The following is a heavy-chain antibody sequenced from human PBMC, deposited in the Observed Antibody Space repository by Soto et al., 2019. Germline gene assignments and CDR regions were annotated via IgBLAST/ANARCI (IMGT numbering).Heavy chain of an antibody. CDR2: IIPIFGTA. CDR1: GGTFSSCA. D-gene: IGHD3-10*01. Sequence: SVKVSCKASGGTFSSCAISWVRQAPGQGLEWMGGIIPIFGTANYAQKFQGRVTITADESTSTAYMELSSLRPEDTAVYYCARVESGVRGAYYYGMDVWGQGTTVTVSS. CDR3: ARVESGVRGAYYYGMDV. V-gene: IGHV1-69*13. J-gene: IGHJ6*02.